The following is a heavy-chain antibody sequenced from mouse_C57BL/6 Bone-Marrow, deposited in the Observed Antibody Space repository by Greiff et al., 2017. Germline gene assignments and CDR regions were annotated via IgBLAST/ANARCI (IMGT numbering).Heavy chain of an antibody. CDR3: AREGYYGSSAFAY. D-gene: IGHD1-1*01. Sequence: VQLKESGPELVKPGASVKIPCKASGYTFTDYNMDWVKQSHGKSLEWIGDINPNNGGTIYNQKFKGKATLTVDKSSSTAYMELRSLTSEDTAVYYCAREGYYGSSAFAYWGQGTLVTVSA. CDR1: GYTFTDYN. J-gene: IGHJ3*01. V-gene: IGHV1-18*01. CDR2: INPNNGGT.